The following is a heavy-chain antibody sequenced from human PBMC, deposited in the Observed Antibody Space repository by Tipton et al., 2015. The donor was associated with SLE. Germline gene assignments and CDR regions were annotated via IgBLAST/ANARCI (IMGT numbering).Heavy chain of an antibody. CDR3: ARVSGGSSAWWFDY. CDR1: GGSISSYY. Sequence: TLSLTCTVSGGSISSYYWSWIRQPPGKGLEWIGYIYYSGSTNYNPSLNSRVTISVDTSKNPFSLKLSSVTAADTAVYYCARVSGGSSAWWFDYWGQGTLVNVSS. D-gene: IGHD2-15*01. V-gene: IGHV4-59*01. J-gene: IGHJ4*02. CDR2: IYYSGST.